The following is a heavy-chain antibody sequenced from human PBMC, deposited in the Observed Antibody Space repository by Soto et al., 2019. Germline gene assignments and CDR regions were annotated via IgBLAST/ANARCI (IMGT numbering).Heavy chain of an antibody. CDR1: GYTFTSYG. Sequence: QVQLAQSGAGVKKPGASVKVSCKASGYTFTSYGISWVRQAPGQGLEWMAWINPYNGNTKYAEKFLGRVTVTTDTSTATAFMEVRRLTSADAAVFYCARGGVGLAAPRVWPYWGQGTPVTVSS. CDR2: INPYNGNT. D-gene: IGHD6-13*01. J-gene: IGHJ4*02. CDR3: ARGGVGLAAPRVWPY. V-gene: IGHV1-18*01.